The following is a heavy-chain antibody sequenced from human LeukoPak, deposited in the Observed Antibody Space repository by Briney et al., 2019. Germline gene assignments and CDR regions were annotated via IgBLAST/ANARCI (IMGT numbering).Heavy chain of an antibody. V-gene: IGHV5-51*01. CDR3: AVWFGWDAFDI. Sequence: GESLKISCKGSGHSFTSYWIGWVRQMPGKGLEWMGIIYLGDSDTRYSPSFQGQVTISADKSISTAHLQWSSLKASDTAMYYCAVWFGWDAFDIWGQGTMVTVSS. D-gene: IGHD3-10*01. CDR2: IYLGDSDT. CDR1: GHSFTSYW. J-gene: IGHJ3*02.